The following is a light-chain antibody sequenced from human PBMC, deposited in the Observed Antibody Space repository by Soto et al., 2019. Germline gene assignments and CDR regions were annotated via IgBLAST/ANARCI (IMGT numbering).Light chain of an antibody. V-gene: IGKV3D-15*01. Sequence: IVMQQSRATLPVSPGESASPSCKASQSVSIDLAWYQQKPGQAPRLLIYGASNRATGIPDRFSGSGSGTDFSLTISSLQAEDVAVYYCQQYYSTPRTFGQGTKVDIK. CDR2: GAS. CDR1: QSVSID. J-gene: IGKJ1*01. CDR3: QQYYSTPRT.